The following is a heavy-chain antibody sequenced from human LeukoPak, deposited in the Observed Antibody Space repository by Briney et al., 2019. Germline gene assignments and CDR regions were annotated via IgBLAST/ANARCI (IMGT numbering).Heavy chain of an antibody. CDR1: GGSISIYY. J-gene: IGHJ5*02. CDR3: ARDQYYYDSSGYYRPGWFDP. D-gene: IGHD3-22*01. CDR2: IYTSGST. V-gene: IGHV4-4*07. Sequence: SETLSLTCTVSGGSISIYYWSWIRQPAGKGLEWIGRIYTSGSTKYNPSLKSRVTMSVDTSKNQFSLKLSSVTAADTAVYYCARDQYYYDSSGYYRPGWFDPWGQGTLVTVSS.